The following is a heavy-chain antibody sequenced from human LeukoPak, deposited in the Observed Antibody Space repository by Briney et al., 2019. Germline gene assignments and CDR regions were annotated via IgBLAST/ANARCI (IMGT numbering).Heavy chain of an antibody. V-gene: IGHV1-18*01. CDR1: GYAFSSYG. D-gene: IGHD1-7*01. Sequence: GASVKVSCKASGYAFSSYGIGWVRQAPGQGLAWMGWVGPYNRKTNYSQKFQGRVTMTTDTSTNTAYLELRTLRSDDTAVYYCARGAPRGVWNFYFDYWGQGTLVTVSS. CDR2: VGPYNRKT. CDR3: ARGAPRGVWNFYFDY. J-gene: IGHJ4*02.